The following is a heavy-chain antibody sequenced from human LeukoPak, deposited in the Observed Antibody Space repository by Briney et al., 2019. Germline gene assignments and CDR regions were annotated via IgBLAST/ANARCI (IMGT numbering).Heavy chain of an antibody. D-gene: IGHD1-26*01. CDR3: AKVLSGSQDY. CDR1: GFTFSSYA. Sequence: GGSLRLSCTASGFTFSSYAMSWVRQAPGKGLEWVSTIGGGSERTYYADSAKGRFTNSRDNSKNTVYLQMNSLRAEDTAVYYCAKVLSGSQDYWGQGTRVTVSS. J-gene: IGHJ4*02. CDR2: IGGGSERT. V-gene: IGHV3-23*01.